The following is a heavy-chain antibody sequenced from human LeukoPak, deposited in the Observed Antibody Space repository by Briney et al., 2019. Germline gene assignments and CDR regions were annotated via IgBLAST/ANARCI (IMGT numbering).Heavy chain of an antibody. CDR3: ASRIQLWYGFDY. J-gene: IGHJ4*02. D-gene: IGHD5-18*01. CDR2: TNHSGST. CDR1: GGSFSGYY. V-gene: IGHV4-34*01. Sequence: SETLSLTCAVYGGSFSGYYWSWIRQPPGKGLEWIGETNHSGSTNYNPSLKSRVTISVDTSKSQFSLKLSSVTAADTAVYYCASRIQLWYGFDYWGQGTLVTVSS.